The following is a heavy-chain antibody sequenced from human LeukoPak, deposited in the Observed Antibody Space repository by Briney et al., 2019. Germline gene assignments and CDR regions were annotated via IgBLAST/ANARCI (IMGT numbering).Heavy chain of an antibody. J-gene: IGHJ4*02. Sequence: GGSLRLSCAASGFTVSSNYMRWVRQAPGKGLEWVSVIYSGGSTYYADSVKGRFTISRDNSKNTLYLQMNSLRVEDTAIYYCAKGKMTTVTWGSYFEYWGQGTLVTVSS. D-gene: IGHD4-17*01. V-gene: IGHV3-66*01. CDR1: GFTVSSNY. CDR2: IYSGGST. CDR3: AKGKMTTVTWGSYFEY.